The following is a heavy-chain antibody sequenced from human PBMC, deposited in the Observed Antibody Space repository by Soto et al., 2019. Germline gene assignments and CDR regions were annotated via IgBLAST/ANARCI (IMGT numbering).Heavy chain of an antibody. D-gene: IGHD1-1*01. CDR1: VFPFNSYC. J-gene: IGHJ6*02. CDR2: ISYDGSNK. V-gene: IGHV3-30*18. CDR3: AKDRPYGWNPPHYYYYGMDG. Sequence: GGALGLSFAASVFPFNSYCMHWVRPAPGKGLEGVAVISYDGSNKYYADSVKGRFTISRDNSKNTLYLQMNSLRAEDTAVYYCAKDRPYGWNPPHYYYYGMDGWGQGNTVPFSS.